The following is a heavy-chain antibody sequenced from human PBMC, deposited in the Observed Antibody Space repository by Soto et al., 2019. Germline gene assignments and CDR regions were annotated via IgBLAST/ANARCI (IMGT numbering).Heavy chain of an antibody. Sequence: QVQLVESGGGVVQPGRALRLSCAASGFSFNTSGMHWVRQAPGKGLEWVAVIAFDGSQEFYGDSVRGRFTISRENSKHTLFLQMKSLTPEDTAVYYCATKVRVTNYLYYGMDVWGQGPTVTVS. CDR1: GFSFNTSG. V-gene: IGHV3-30*03. D-gene: IGHD2-21*02. CDR3: ATKVRVTNYLYYGMDV. CDR2: IAFDGSQE. J-gene: IGHJ6*02.